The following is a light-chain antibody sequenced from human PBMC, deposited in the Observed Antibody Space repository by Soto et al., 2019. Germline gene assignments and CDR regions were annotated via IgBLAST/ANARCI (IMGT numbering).Light chain of an antibody. CDR1: NSDVGGYNY. V-gene: IGLV2-14*01. J-gene: IGLJ1*01. CDR3: SSYTSSSTLYV. CDR2: EVS. Sequence: QSALTQPASVSGSPGQSITISCTGTNSDVGGYNYVSWYQQHPGKAPKLIIYEVSNRPSGVSNRFSGSKSGNTASLTISGLQAEDESEYYCSSYTSSSTLYVFGTGTKVTVL.